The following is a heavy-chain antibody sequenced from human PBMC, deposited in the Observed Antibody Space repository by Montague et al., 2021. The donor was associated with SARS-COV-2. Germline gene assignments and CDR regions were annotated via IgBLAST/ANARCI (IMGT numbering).Heavy chain of an antibody. Sequence: SETLSLTCTVSGGSVSSCGYYWSWMRQPPGKGLEWIGYINYSGSTNYNPSLKSRVTISLYTSKNQFSLKLTSVAAADTAVYYSARASLAAAATRGDYWGQGTLVTVSS. CDR3: ARASLAAAATRGDY. CDR2: INYSGST. CDR1: GGSVSSCGYY. D-gene: IGHD6-13*01. V-gene: IGHV4-61*08. J-gene: IGHJ4*02.